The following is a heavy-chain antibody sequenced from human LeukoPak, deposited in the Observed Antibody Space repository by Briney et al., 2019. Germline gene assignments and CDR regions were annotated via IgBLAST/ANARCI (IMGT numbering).Heavy chain of an antibody. CDR3: ARDGRGASLVDSMDV. Sequence: PSETLSLTCTVSGGSIISYYWSWVRQPAGQGLEWIGRIYPSRSPEYNISLKNRVTMSADMSRKQFSLKLSSVTAADTAVYYCARDGRGASLVDSMDVWGKGTTVTVSS. V-gene: IGHV4-4*07. D-gene: IGHD2-15*01. CDR2: IYPSRSP. J-gene: IGHJ6*04. CDR1: GGSIISYY.